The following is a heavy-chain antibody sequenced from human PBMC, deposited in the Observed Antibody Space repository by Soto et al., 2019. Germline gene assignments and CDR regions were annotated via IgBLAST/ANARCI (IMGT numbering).Heavy chain of an antibody. D-gene: IGHD2-15*01. Sequence: GGSLRLSCTASGFTFGDYAMSWFRQAPGKGLEWVGFIRSKAYGGTTEYAASVKGRFTISRDDSKSIAYLQMNSLKTEDTAVYYCTRRIPYCSGGSCYRNHYYYYYGMDVWGQGTTVTVSS. J-gene: IGHJ6*02. CDR2: IRSKAYGGTT. CDR1: GFTFGDYA. CDR3: TRRIPYCSGGSCYRNHYYYYYGMDV. V-gene: IGHV3-49*03.